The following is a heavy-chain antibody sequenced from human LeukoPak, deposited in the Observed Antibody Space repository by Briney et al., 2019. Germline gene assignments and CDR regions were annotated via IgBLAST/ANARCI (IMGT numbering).Heavy chain of an antibody. CDR2: IRYDGSSE. J-gene: IGHJ4*02. Sequence: TGGSLRLSCAASGFTFSNYGMHWVRQAPGKGLEWVAFIRYDGSSEYYADSVKGRLTISRDNSKNTLYLQMNSLRAEDAAVYYCAKGSPLYWGQGTLVTVSS. CDR1: GFTFSNYG. V-gene: IGHV3-30*02. CDR3: AKGSPLY.